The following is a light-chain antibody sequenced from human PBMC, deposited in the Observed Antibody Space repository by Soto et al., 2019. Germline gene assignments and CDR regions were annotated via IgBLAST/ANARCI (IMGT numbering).Light chain of an antibody. CDR2: DVS. Sequence: QYALTQPASVSGSPGQSITISCTGTSNDVGGYNYVSWYQQHPGKAPKLMIYDVSNRPSGVSNRFSGSKSGNTASLTISGLQAEDEADYYCSSYTSSSTVVFGGGTKLTDL. CDR1: SNDVGGYNY. J-gene: IGLJ2*01. CDR3: SSYTSSSTVV. V-gene: IGLV2-14*01.